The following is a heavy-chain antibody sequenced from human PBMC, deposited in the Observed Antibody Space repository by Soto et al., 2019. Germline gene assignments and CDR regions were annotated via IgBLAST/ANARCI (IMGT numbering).Heavy chain of an antibody. D-gene: IGHD2-21*01. CDR3: ARQAID. CDR2: VYYSGST. J-gene: IGHJ4*02. CDR1: GGSISDYY. Sequence: QVQLQESGPGLVKPSETLSLTCTVSGGSISDYYWSWFRQAPGKGLDWIGYVYYSGSTNYNPSLQSRVTISVDTSKNQFSLRLRYVTAADTAVYYWARQAIDWGQGTLVTVSS. V-gene: IGHV4-59*08.